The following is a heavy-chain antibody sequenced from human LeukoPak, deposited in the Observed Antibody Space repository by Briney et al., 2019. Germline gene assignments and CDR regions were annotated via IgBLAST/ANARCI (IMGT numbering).Heavy chain of an antibody. CDR2: IGIDSGNT. CDR3: ARGFSYGKPVEMATSWGFDY. D-gene: IGHD5-24*01. CDR1: GFTFSDYS. Sequence: GGSLRLSCAASGFTFSDYSMNWVRQAPGKGLEWISYIGIDSGNTNYADSVKGRFTISGDNAKNSLYLQMNSLRAEDTAVYYCARGFSYGKPVEMATSWGFDYWGQGTLVTVSS. J-gene: IGHJ4*02. V-gene: IGHV3-48*04.